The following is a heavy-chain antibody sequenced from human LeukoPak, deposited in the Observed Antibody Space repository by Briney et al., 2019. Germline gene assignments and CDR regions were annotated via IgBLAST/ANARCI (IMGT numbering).Heavy chain of an antibody. CDR3: ARRAYDLSLFDY. Sequence: PSETLSLTCTVSGGSISTFFWSWLPQPAGKGREWIGRISTSGSNYNPSLKSRVTMSVDTSKNRFSLQLTSVTAADTAVYYCARRAYDLSLFDYWGQGTLVSVSS. D-gene: IGHD3-3*01. V-gene: IGHV4-4*07. J-gene: IGHJ4*02. CDR2: ISTSGS. CDR1: GGSISTFF.